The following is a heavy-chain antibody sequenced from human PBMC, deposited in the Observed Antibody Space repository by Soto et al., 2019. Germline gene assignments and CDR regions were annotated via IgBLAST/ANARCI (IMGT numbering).Heavy chain of an antibody. J-gene: IGHJ1*01. CDR2: INPSGGST. D-gene: IGHD3-22*01. CDR3: AREAINSSGYSRYFQH. CDR1: GYTFTHYH. V-gene: IGHV1-46*01. Sequence: QVQLVQSGAEVREPGASVKVSCKASGYTFTHYHVYWVRQAPGRGLEWLGMINPSGGSTTYAQNLQGRVTMTRDTSTNTVYMELSSLRSEDTAVYYCAREAINSSGYSRYFQHWDQGTLVTVSS.